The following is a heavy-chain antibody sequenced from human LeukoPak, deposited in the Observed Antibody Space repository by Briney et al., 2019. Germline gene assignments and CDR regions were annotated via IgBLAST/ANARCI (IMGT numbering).Heavy chain of an antibody. CDR2: ISYDGSNK. V-gene: IGHV3-30-3*01. CDR1: GFTFSSYA. J-gene: IGHJ4*02. Sequence: GGSLSLSCAASGFTFSSYAMHWVRQAPGKGLEWVAVISYDGSNKYYADSVKGRFTISRDNSKNTLYLQMNSLRAEDTAVYYCASVGSYCGGDCQQSRDYWGQGTLVTVSS. D-gene: IGHD2-21*02. CDR3: ASVGSYCGGDCQQSRDY.